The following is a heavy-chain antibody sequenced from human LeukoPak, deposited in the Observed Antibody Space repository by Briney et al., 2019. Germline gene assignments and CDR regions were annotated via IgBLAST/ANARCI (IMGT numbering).Heavy chain of an antibody. V-gene: IGHV1-46*01. Sequence: ASVKVSCKASGYILTSYYMHWVRQAPGQGLEWVGIINPSGGSTSYAQKFQGRVTMTRDTSTSAVYMELTSLRSDDTAVYYCARELVVPAANWFDPWGQGTLVTVSS. J-gene: IGHJ5*02. CDR2: INPSGGST. CDR1: GYILTSYY. D-gene: IGHD2-2*01. CDR3: ARELVVPAANWFDP.